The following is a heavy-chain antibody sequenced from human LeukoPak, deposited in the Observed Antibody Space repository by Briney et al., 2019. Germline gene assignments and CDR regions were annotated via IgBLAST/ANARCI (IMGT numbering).Heavy chain of an antibody. CDR2: ISAHNGNT. J-gene: IGHJ5*02. CDR1: GGTFSSYA. Sequence: ASVKVSCKASGGTFSSYAISWVRQAPGQGLEWMGWISAHNGNTNYAQKVQGRVTMTTDTSTSTAYMEVRSLRSDDTAVYYCARDLGSGWFEPWGQGTLVTVSS. CDR3: ARDLGSGWFEP. D-gene: IGHD3-16*01. V-gene: IGHV1-18*01.